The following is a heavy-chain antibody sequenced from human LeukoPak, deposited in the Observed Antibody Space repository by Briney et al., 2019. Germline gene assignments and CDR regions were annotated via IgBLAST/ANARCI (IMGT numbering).Heavy chain of an antibody. CDR1: GFTFSNFA. V-gene: IGHV3-23*01. J-gene: IGHJ4*02. CDR3: AKVGVGWVAFEY. D-gene: IGHD3-16*01. CDR2: ISDSGGGT. Sequence: GGSLRLSCAASGFTFSNFAMSWVRQAPGKGLQWVSAISDSGGGTLYADSVKGRFTISRGNSKNTLYLQMNSLRAEDTAVYYCAKVGVGWVAFEYWGQGTLVTVSS.